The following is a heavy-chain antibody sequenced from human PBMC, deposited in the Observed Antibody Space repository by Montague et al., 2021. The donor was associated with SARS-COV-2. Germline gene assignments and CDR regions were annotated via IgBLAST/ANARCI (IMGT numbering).Heavy chain of an antibody. Sequence: SLRLSCAASGFTFSSYAIHWVRQAPGKGPEWVAVITYNGRNKQFGDSVKGRSTISRDNSKNTLYLQVDSLRTDDTAVYYCAREPTLVGYSYGYTFLDYWGQGTLVTVSS. CDR3: AREPTLVGYSYGYTFLDY. J-gene: IGHJ4*02. CDR1: GFTFSSYA. V-gene: IGHV3-30*03. CDR2: ITYNGRNK. D-gene: IGHD5-18*01.